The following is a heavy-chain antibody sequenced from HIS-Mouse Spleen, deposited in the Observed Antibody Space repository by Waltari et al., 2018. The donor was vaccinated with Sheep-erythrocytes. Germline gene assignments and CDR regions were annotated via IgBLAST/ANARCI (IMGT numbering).Heavy chain of an antibody. J-gene: IGHJ3*02. CDR1: GGSFSGYY. V-gene: IGHV4-34*01. CDR2: INHSGST. D-gene: IGHD6-19*01. Sequence: QVQLQQWGAGLLKPSETLSLTCAVYGGSFSGYYWSWIRQPPGKGLEWLGEINHSGSTNSTPSLQSRVTISVDTSKNQFSLKLSSVTAADTAVYYCALSVDLAGAFDIWGQGTMVTV. CDR3: ALSVDLAGAFDI.